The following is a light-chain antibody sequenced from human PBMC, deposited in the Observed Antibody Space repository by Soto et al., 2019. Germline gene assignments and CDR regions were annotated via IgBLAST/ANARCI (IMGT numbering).Light chain of an antibody. Sequence: DIVMTQSQISLPVTPGEPASISCRSIHRLLHSSGYNYLDWYLQRPGQSPQLLIYFGFRRASGVPDRFSGSGSGTDFTLKISRVEAEDVRIYYSMQALHIRTFCQGGMVDIK. CDR2: FGF. V-gene: IGKV2-28*01. CDR1: HRLLHSSGYNY. CDR3: MQALHIRT. J-gene: IGKJ1*01.